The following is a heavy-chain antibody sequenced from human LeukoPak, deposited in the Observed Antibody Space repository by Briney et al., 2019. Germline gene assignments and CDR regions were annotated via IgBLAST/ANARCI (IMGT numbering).Heavy chain of an antibody. J-gene: IGHJ4*02. V-gene: IGHV1-2*02. CDR3: ATSRGPIAAAGIDY. CDR2: INPNSGGT. D-gene: IGHD6-13*01. CDR1: GYTFTGYY. Sequence: GASVKVSCKACGYTFTGYYMHWVRQAPGQGLEWMGWINPNSGGTNYEQKFQGRVTMTRDTSISTAYMELSRLRSDDTAVYYCATSRGPIAAAGIDYWGQGTLVTVSS.